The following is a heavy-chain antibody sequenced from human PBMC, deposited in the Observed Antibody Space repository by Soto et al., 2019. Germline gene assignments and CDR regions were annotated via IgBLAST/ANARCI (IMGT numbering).Heavy chain of an antibody. CDR1: GDTFSTYT. Sequence: QVQLVQSGAEVKKPGSSVKVSCKASGDTFSTYTITWMRQAPGQGLAWMGGIIPRSATSNYSQKFQGRVTISAVESTNTAYMALSSLRSEDTAVYYCAREGLVLVPTTVNSFYNYYAMDVWGQGTTVTVSS. J-gene: IGHJ6*02. D-gene: IGHD2-2*01. CDR2: IIPRSATS. CDR3: AREGLVLVPTTVNSFYNYYAMDV. V-gene: IGHV1-69*12.